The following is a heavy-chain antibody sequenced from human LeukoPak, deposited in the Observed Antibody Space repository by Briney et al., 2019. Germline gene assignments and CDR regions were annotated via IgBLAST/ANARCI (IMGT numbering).Heavy chain of an antibody. CDR2: ISGSGGST. CDR1: GFTFSSYA. J-gene: IGHJ4*02. Sequence: PGGSPRLSCAASGFTFSSYAMSWVRQAPGKGLEWVSAISGSGGSTYYADSVKGRFTISRDNSKNTLYLQMNSLRAEDTAVYYCAKDIDFWSGYSFDYWGQGTLVTVSS. CDR3: AKDIDFWSGYSFDY. V-gene: IGHV3-23*01. D-gene: IGHD3-3*01.